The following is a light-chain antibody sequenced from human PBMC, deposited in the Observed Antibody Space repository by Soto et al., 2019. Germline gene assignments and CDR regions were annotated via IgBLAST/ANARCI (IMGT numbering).Light chain of an antibody. J-gene: IGKJ1*01. CDR1: QTVARNY. CDR3: QKYASSTLT. V-gene: IGKV3-20*01. Sequence: NELTQPPTTLTLSPGERATLSCRASQTVARNYLAGYQQKPGQAPRLLIHGASSRATGIPDSFSGSGSGTDFTLTISRLEPEDFAVYYCQKYASSTLTFGQGTNVDIK. CDR2: GAS.